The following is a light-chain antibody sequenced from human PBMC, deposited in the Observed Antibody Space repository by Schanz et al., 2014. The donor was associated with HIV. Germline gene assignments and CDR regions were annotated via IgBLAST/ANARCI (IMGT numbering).Light chain of an antibody. V-gene: IGLV1-51*01. CDR1: SSNIDNNY. CDR2: VTH. J-gene: IGLJ2*01. CDR3: ATWDTFLNGVV. Sequence: QSVLTQPPSVSAAPGPKVTISCSGSSSNIDNNYVSWFQQFPGTTPKLLIYVTHQRPSEIPDRFSGSKTGTSATLAITGLQTEDEADYYCATWDTFLNGVVFGGGTKLTVL.